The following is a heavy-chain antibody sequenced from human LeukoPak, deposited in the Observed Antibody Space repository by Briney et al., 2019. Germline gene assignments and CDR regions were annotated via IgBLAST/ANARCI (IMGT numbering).Heavy chain of an antibody. V-gene: IGHV4-38-2*01. Sequence: SETLSLTCAVYGGSFSGYYWGWIRRPPGKGLEWIGSIYHSGSTYYNPSLKSRVTISVDTSKNQFSLKLSSVTAADTAVYYCARRRSSWSYFDYWGQGTLVTVSS. D-gene: IGHD6-13*01. CDR1: GGSFSGYY. CDR3: ARRRSSWSYFDY. CDR2: IYHSGST. J-gene: IGHJ4*02.